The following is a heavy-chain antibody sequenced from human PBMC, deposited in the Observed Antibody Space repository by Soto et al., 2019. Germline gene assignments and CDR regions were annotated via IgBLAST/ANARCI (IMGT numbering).Heavy chain of an antibody. CDR2: INHSGST. D-gene: IGHD1-26*01. CDR3: ASFLRYSGSYKRVEQCYYYGMDV. V-gene: IGHV4-34*01. J-gene: IGHJ6*02. CDR1: GGSFSGYY. Sequence: PSETLSLTCAVYGGSFSGYYWSWIRQPPGKGLEWIREINHSGSTNYNPSLKSRVTISVDTSKNQFSMKMSSVTAADTAVYYCASFLRYSGSYKRVEQCYYYGMDVWGQGTTVTVSS.